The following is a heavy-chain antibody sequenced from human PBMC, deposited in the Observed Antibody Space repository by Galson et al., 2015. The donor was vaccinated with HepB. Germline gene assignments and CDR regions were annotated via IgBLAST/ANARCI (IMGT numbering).Heavy chain of an antibody. D-gene: IGHD6-19*01. CDR2: FDPEDGET. Sequence: SVKVSCKVSGYTLTELSMHWVRQAPGKGLEWMGGFDPEDGETIYAQKFQGRVTMAEDTSTDTAYMELSSLRSEDTAVYYCATEHPIFKVAAYYYYYYGMDVWGQGTTVTVSS. J-gene: IGHJ6*02. CDR1: GYTLTELS. V-gene: IGHV1-24*01. CDR3: ATEHPIFKVAAYYYYYYGMDV.